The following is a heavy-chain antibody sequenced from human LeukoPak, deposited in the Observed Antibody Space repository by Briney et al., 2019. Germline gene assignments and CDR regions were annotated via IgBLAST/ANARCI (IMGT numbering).Heavy chain of an antibody. D-gene: IGHD3-22*01. CDR3: ARDPFYYDSSDGMDV. CDR2: IYYSGST. J-gene: IGHJ6*02. Sequence: PSETLSPTCTVSGGSISSYYWSWIRQPPGKGLEWIGDIYYSGSTNYNPSLKSRVTISVDTSKNQFSLKLSSVTAADTAVYYCARDPFYYDSSDGMDVWGQGTTVTVSS. CDR1: GGSISSYY. V-gene: IGHV4-59*01.